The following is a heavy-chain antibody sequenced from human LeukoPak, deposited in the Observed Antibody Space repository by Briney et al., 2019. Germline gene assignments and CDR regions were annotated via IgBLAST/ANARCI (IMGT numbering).Heavy chain of an antibody. J-gene: IGHJ4*02. D-gene: IGHD7-27*01. CDR1: GYTFSDHY. CDR3: ARDHNWGPDY. CDR2: IHPGRGDT. Sequence: ASVNDSCKALGYTFSDHYFYWLRQAPGERIEWMGWIHPGRGDTNIAQKFQGRVSLTRDMSISTAYMELSRLTSDDTAVYYCARDHNWGPDYWGQGTLVSVYS. V-gene: IGHV1-2*02.